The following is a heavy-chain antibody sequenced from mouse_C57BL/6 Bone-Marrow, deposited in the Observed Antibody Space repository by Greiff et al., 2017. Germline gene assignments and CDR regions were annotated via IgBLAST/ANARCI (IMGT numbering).Heavy chain of an antibody. Sequence: EVQLQQSGAELVRPGASVKLSCTASGFNITDYYMHWVKQRPEQGLEWIGRIDPEDGDTEYAPKFQGKATMTADTSSNTAYLQHSRLTSEDTAVYYCTITTVVYWYFDVWGTGTTVTVSS. D-gene: IGHD1-1*01. V-gene: IGHV14-1*01. CDR3: TITTVVYWYFDV. J-gene: IGHJ1*03. CDR2: IDPEDGDT. CDR1: GFNITDYY.